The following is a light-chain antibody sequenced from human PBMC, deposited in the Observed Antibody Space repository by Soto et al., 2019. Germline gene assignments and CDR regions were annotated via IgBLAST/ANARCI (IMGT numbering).Light chain of an antibody. J-gene: IGLJ2*01. CDR2: DNT. CDR3: HSFDKDLSAVV. CDR1: SSDIGAGYR. Sequence: QSVLTQPPSVSGAPGERVTISCTGSSSDIGAGYRVRWYQQVPGTAPKLLIYDNTNRPSGVPARFSGSKSGTSASLAISGLLAEDEADYYCHSFDKDLSAVVFGGGAKLTVL. V-gene: IGLV1-40*01.